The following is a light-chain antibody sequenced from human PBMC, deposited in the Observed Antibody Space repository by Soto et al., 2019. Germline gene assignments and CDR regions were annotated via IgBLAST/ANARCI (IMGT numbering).Light chain of an antibody. J-gene: IGKJ1*01. CDR3: QQYNNWPPWT. Sequence: EIVMTQSPATLSVSPGERATLSCGASQSVSSNLAWYQQKPGQAPRLLIYGASTRATGIPDRFSGSGSGTEFTLTISSLQSEDFAVYYCQQYNNWPPWTFGQGTKVDIK. V-gene: IGKV3-15*01. CDR1: QSVSSN. CDR2: GAS.